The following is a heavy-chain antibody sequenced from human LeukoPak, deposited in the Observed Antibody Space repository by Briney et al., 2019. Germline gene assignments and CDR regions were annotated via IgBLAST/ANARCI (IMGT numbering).Heavy chain of an antibody. D-gene: IGHD4-17*01. V-gene: IGHV3-21*01. CDR3: ARSPDYGDYDSLADY. Sequence: PGGSLRLSCAASGFTFSSYAMSWVRQAPGKGLEWVSSISSSSSYIYYADSVKGRFTISRDNAKNSLYLQMNSLRAEDTAVYYCARSPDYGDYDSLADYWGQGTLVTVSS. CDR1: GFTFSSYA. J-gene: IGHJ4*02. CDR2: ISSSSSYI.